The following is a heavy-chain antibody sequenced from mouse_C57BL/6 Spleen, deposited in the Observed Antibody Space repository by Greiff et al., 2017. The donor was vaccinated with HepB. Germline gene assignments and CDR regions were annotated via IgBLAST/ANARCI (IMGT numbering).Heavy chain of an antibody. CDR2: INPNNGGT. CDR1: GYTFTDYY. CDR3: ASLRYFDV. Sequence: VQLQQSGPELVKPGASVKISCKASGYTFTDYYMNWVKQSHGKSLEWIGDINPNNGGTSYNQKFKGKATLTVDKSSSTAYMELRSLTSEDSAVYYCASLRYFDVWGTGTTVTVSS. J-gene: IGHJ1*03. V-gene: IGHV1-26*01.